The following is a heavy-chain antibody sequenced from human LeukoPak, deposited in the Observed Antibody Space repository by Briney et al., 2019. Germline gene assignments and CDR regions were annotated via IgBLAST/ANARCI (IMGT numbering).Heavy chain of an antibody. V-gene: IGHV3-23*01. Sequence: PGGSLRLSCAASGITFSSYAMSWVRQAPGKGLEWVSAISGSGGSTYYADSVKGRFTISRDNSKNTLYLQMNSLRAEDTAVYYCAKDEGGYSGYDPFDYWGQGTLVTVSS. J-gene: IGHJ4*02. CDR3: AKDEGGYSGYDPFDY. CDR2: ISGSGGST. CDR1: GITFSSYA. D-gene: IGHD5-12*01.